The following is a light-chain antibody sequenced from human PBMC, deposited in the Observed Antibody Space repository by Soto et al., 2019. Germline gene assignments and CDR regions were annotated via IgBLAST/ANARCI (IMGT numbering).Light chain of an antibody. CDR3: LLDYSYFWA. Sequence: IQMTQSPSSLSASVGDRVTITCRASQSISRYVVSNRQETQSGVPSRFSGSGSGTDFTLTISSLQPEDFATYYCLLDYSYFWAFGQGTKVDI. J-gene: IGKJ1*01. V-gene: IGKV1-6*01. CDR1: QSISRY.